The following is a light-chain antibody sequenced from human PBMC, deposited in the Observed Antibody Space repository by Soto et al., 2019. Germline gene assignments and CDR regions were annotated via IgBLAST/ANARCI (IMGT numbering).Light chain of an antibody. Sequence: EILFTQSPGTLSLSPGERATLSCRASQSVSSSFLAWYQQKPGQAPRLLIYGASSRATGIPDRFSGSGSGTDFTLTISRLEPEDFAVYYCQQYGSSRTWTFGQGTKVDIK. CDR1: QSVSSSF. CDR2: GAS. CDR3: QQYGSSRTWT. V-gene: IGKV3-20*01. J-gene: IGKJ1*01.